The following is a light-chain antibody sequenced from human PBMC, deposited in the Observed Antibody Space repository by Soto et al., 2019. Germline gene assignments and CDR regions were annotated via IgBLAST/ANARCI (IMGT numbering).Light chain of an antibody. CDR2: RAS. V-gene: IGKV3-20*01. J-gene: IGKJ2*01. Sequence: EIVLTQSPGPLSLSPGETATLSCRASQSVARDLTWYQQKPGQAPRLLISRASTGATGIPDRFSGSGSGTDFTLTINRLEPEDSAVYYCQQHTISLYTFGQGTKLAIK. CDR3: QQHTISLYT. CDR1: QSVARD.